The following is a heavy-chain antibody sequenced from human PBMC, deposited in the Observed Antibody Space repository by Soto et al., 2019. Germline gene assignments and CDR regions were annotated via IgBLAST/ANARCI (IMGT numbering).Heavy chain of an antibody. Sequence: QVQLVQSGAEVKKPGASVKVSCKASGYNFTSYGISWVRQAPGQGLEWRGWISVYNGNTNYAQKLQGRVTMTTDTANSTVYMEPRNLRSDAPAVYYFARGRGYNWNYGSFDPWGQGTLVTVSS. V-gene: IGHV1-18*01. J-gene: IGHJ5*02. D-gene: IGHD1-7*01. CDR1: GYNFTSYG. CDR2: ISVYNGNT. CDR3: ARGRGYNWNYGSFDP.